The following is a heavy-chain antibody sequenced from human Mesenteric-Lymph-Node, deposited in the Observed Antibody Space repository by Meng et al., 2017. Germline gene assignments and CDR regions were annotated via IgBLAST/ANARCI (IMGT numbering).Heavy chain of an antibody. CDR3: AKIMYLSSGRDY. V-gene: IGHV3-9*03. CDR2: ISWNSGSI. Sequence: SLKISCAASGFTFDDYAMHWVRQAPGKGLEWVSGISWNSGSIGYADSVKGRFTISRDNAKNSLYLQMNSLRAEDMALYYCAKIMYLSSGRDYWGQGTLVTVSS. J-gene: IGHJ4*02. CDR1: GFTFDDYA. D-gene: IGHD2-8*01.